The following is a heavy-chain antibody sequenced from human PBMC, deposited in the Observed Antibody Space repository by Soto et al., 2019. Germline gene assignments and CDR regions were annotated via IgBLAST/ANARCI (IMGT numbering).Heavy chain of an antibody. CDR3: ARSRDFSGTSCYALYFYYYYYYMDV. CDR2: MNPNSGNT. Sequence: GASVKVSCKASGYTFTSYDINWVRQATGQGLEWMGWMNPNSGNTGYAQKFQGRVTMTRNTSISTAYMELSSLRSEDTAVYYCARSRDFSGTSCYALYFYYYYYYMDVWGKGTTVTVSS. CDR1: GYTFTSYD. D-gene: IGHD2-2*01. V-gene: IGHV1-8*01. J-gene: IGHJ6*03.